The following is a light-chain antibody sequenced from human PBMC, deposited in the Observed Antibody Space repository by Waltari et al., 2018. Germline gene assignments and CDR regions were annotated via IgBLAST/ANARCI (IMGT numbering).Light chain of an antibody. Sequence: DIQMTQSPSSLSASVGDRVTITCRASQSISSYLNCFQQKPGKAPTLLIYAASSLQSGVPSRFSGSGSGTEFTLTISSLQPEDFATYYCQHSYSTPFTFGGGTKVEIK. J-gene: IGKJ4*01. CDR2: AAS. CDR3: QHSYSTPFT. CDR1: QSISSY. V-gene: IGKV1-39*01.